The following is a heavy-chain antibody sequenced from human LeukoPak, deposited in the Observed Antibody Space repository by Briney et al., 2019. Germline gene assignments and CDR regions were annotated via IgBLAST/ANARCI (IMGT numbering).Heavy chain of an antibody. CDR2: ISAYNGNT. D-gene: IGHD3-10*01. J-gene: IGHJ3*02. V-gene: IGHV1-18*01. CDR3: ARDSHYGSGVPNAFDI. CDR1: GYTFTSYG. Sequence: ASVKVSCKASGYTFTSYGISWVRQAPGQGLEWMGWISAYNGNTNYAQKLQGRVTMTTDTSTSTAYMELRSLRSDDTAVYYCARDSHYGSGVPNAFDIWGQGTMVTVSS.